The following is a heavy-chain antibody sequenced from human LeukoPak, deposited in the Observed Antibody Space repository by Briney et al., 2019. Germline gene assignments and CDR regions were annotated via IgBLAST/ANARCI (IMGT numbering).Heavy chain of an antibody. V-gene: IGHV4-34*01. J-gene: IGHJ3*02. CDR1: GGSFSDYY. CDR3: ARDGSSGWRRRARPAFDI. CDR2: INHSGST. D-gene: IGHD6-19*01. Sequence: SETLSLTCAVYGGSFSDYYWSWIRQPPGKGLKWIGEINHSGSTDYNPSLKSRVIISVDTSKNQFSLKLSSVTAADTAVYYCARDGSSGWRRRARPAFDIWGQGTMVTVSS.